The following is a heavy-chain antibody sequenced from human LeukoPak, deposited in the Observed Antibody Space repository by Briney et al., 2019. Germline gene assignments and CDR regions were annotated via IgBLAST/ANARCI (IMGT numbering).Heavy chain of an antibody. CDR1: GFTFSSYA. J-gene: IGHJ6*02. CDR3: FGIAAAGRYYYYGMDV. V-gene: IGHV3-30-3*01. CDR2: ISYDGSNK. Sequence: PGGSLRLSCAASGFTFSSYAMHWVRQAPGKGLEWVAVISYDGSNKYYADSVKGRFTISRDNSKNTLYLQMNSLRAEDTAVYYCFGIAAAGRYYYYGMDVWGQGTTVTVSS. D-gene: IGHD6-13*01.